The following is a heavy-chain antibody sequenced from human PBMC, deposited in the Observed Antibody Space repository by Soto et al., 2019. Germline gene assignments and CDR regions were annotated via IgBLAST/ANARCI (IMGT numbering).Heavy chain of an antibody. CDR2: ISSGGGP. Sequence: VQLQESGPGLVKPSQTLSLTCAVSDDSVTSPGNYWNWIRQRPDTGLEWIGYISSGGGPFYNPSLHSRVSLTLDSSNTGFSLTLTSVMAADTAVVYCTLNHCAGGGYYDGDYWGQGTRVTVSS. CDR1: DDSVTSPGNY. CDR3: TLNHCAGGGYYDGDY. J-gene: IGHJ1*01. V-gene: IGHV4-31*11. D-gene: IGHD1-26*01.